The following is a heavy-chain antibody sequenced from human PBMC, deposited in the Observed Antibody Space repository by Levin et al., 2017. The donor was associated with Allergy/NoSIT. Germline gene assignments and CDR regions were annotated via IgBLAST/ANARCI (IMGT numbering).Heavy chain of an antibody. J-gene: IGHJ6*03. V-gene: IGHV7-4-1*02. CDR2: INTNTGNP. Sequence: ASVKVSCKASGYTFTSYAMNWVRQAPGQGLEWMGWINTNTGNPTYAQGFTGRFVFSLDTSVSTAYLQISSLKAEDTAVYYCARQGGYSYVYYYYMDVWGKGTTVTVSS. D-gene: IGHD5-18*01. CDR3: ARQGGYSYVYYYYMDV. CDR1: GYTFTSYA.